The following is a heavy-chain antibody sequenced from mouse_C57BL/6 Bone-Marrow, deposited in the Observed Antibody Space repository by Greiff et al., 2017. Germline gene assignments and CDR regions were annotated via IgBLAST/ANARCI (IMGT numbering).Heavy chain of an antibody. CDR2: IYPGSGST. CDR1: GYTFTSYW. CDR3: ARPYYSNYWYFDV. J-gene: IGHJ1*03. D-gene: IGHD2-5*01. V-gene: IGHV1-55*01. Sequence: VQLQQPGAELVKPGASVKMSCKAYGYTFTSYWITWVKQRPGQGLEWIGDIYPGSGSTNCNEKFKSKATLTVDTSSSTAYMQLSSLTSEDSAVYYCARPYYSNYWYFDVWGTGTTVTVSS.